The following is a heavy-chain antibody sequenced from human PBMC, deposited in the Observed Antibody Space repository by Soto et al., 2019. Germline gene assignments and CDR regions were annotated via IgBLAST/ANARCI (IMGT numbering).Heavy chain of an antibody. CDR1: GFTFCNYA. V-gene: IGHV3-23*01. CDR3: AKDSTGTTSLYSYYYGLDV. D-gene: IGHD4-17*01. Sequence: EVQLLESGGGLVQPGGSLRLSCTASGFTFCNYAMSWVRQAPDKGLEWVSAISGRGGSTYYADSVKGRFTISRDNSKNMLFLQMNSLRAEDTALYYCAKDSTGTTSLYSYYYGLDVWGQGATVTVSS. CDR2: ISGRGGST. J-gene: IGHJ6*02.